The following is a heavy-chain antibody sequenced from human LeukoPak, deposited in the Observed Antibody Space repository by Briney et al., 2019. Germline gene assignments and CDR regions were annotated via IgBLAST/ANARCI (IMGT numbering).Heavy chain of an antibody. Sequence: PSETLSLTCAVYGGSFSGYYWSWIRQLPGKWLEWIGEINHSGSTNYNPSLKSRVTISVDTSKNQFSLKLSSVTAADTAVYYCARGLWYYGMDVWGQGTTVTVSS. V-gene: IGHV4-34*01. CDR3: ARGLWYYGMDV. CDR1: GGSFSGYY. D-gene: IGHD2-21*01. J-gene: IGHJ6*02. CDR2: INHSGST.